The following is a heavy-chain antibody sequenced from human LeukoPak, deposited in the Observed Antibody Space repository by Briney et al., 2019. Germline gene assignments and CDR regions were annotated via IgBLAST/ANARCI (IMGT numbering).Heavy chain of an antibody. Sequence: SVKVSCKASGGTFNSHAISWVRQAPGQGLEWMGGIIPIFGTANYAQKFQGRVAITADESTSTAYMELSSLRSEDTAVYYCTRDATEGRSLMLYWGQGTLVTVSS. J-gene: IGHJ4*02. CDR3: TRDATEGRSLMLY. V-gene: IGHV1-69*13. CDR2: IIPIFGTA. CDR1: GGTFNSHA. D-gene: IGHD2-8*01.